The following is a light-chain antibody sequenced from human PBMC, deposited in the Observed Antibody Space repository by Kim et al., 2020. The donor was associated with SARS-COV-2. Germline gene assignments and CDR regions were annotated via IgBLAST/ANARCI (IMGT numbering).Light chain of an antibody. CDR2: GKN. V-gene: IGLV3-19*01. Sequence: GQTVRITCQGDSLRSYYASWYQQKPGQAPVLVIYGKNNRPSGIPDRFSGSSSGNTASLTITGAQAEDEADYYCNSRDSSGNPLYVFGTGTKGHRP. J-gene: IGLJ1*01. CDR3: NSRDSSGNPLYV. CDR1: SLRSYY.